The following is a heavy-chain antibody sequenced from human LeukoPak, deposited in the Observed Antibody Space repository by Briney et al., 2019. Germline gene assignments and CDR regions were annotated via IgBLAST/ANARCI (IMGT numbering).Heavy chain of an antibody. D-gene: IGHD6-13*01. CDR3: ARDRGQQLVRGYYYYGMDV. CDR2: ISSSSSYI. J-gene: IGHJ6*02. Sequence: GGSPRVSCAASVFTFSSYSMNWVRQAPGKGLEWVSSISSSSSYIYYADSVKGRFTISRDNAKNSLYLQMNSLRAEDTAVYYCARDRGQQLVRGYYYYGMDVWGQGTTVTVSS. CDR1: VFTFSSYS. V-gene: IGHV3-21*01.